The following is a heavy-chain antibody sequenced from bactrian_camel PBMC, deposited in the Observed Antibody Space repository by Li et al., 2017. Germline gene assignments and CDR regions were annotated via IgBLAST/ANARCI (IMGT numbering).Heavy chain of an antibody. Sequence: QLVESGGGSVQSGGSLRLSCAASGFTFSNYWMYWVRQAPGKGLEWVSTINSAGSSIYYADSVKGRFTISRDNAKNTVYLQMNSLKPEDTADYYCMSIGSWFTFWGQGTQVTVS. CDR1: GFTFSNYW. D-gene: IGHD6*01. CDR2: INSAGSSI. J-gene: IGHJ4*01. V-gene: IGHV3S25*01. CDR3: MSIGSWFTF.